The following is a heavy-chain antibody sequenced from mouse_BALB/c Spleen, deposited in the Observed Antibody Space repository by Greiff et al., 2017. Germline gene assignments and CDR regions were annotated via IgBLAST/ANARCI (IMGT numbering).Heavy chain of an antibody. J-gene: IGHJ2*01. V-gene: IGHV3-2*02. CDR2: ISYSGST. Sequence: EVKVEESGPGLVQPSQSLSLTCTVTGYSITSDYAWNWIRQFPGNKLEWMGNISYSGSTSYNPSLKSRISITRDTSKNQFFLQLNSVTTEDTATYYCARSSGMITFDYWGQGTTLTVSS. D-gene: IGHD2-4*01. CDR1: GYSITSDYA. CDR3: ARSSGMITFDY.